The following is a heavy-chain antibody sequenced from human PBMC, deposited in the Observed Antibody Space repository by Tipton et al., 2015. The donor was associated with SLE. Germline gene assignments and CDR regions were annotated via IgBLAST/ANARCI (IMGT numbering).Heavy chain of an antibody. CDR1: GGSISWSSYY. CDR3: ASPNSGRWYYFDY. Sequence: TLSLTCTVSGGSISWSSYYWDWIRQPPGKGLGWVGSIYSSGSPYYNASLKSRVTISVDRSKNQFSLRLSSVTAADTAVYYCASPNSGRWYYFDYWGQGTLVTVSS. D-gene: IGHD2-15*01. V-gene: IGHV4-39*07. J-gene: IGHJ4*02. CDR2: IYSSGSP.